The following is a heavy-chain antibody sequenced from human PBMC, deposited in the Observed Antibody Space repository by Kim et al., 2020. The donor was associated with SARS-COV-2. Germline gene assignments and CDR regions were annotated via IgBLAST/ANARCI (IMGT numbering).Heavy chain of an antibody. J-gene: IGHJ4*02. CDR1: GYTFTSCY. D-gene: IGHD3-22*01. CDR2: INPSGGST. V-gene: IGHV1-46*01. CDR3: ASYYYDSSGYYQVSF. Sequence: ASVKVSCKASGYTFTSCYMHWVRQAPGQGLEWMGIINPSGGSTSYAQKFQGRVTMTRDTSTSTVYMELSSLRSEDTAVYYCASYYYDSSGYYQVSFGGQGTLVTVSS.